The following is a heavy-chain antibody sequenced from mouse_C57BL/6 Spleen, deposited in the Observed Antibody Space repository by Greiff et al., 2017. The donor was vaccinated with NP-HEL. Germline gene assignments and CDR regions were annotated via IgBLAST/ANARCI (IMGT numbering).Heavy chain of an antibody. D-gene: IGHD2-3*01. J-gene: IGHJ4*01. CDR3: AREGGYYDYAMDD. Sequence: QVQLQQSGAELVKPGASVKLSCKASGYTFTSYWMHWVKQRPGQGLEWIGMIHPNSGSTNYNEKFKSKATLTVDKSSSTAYMQLSSLTSEDSAVYYCAREGGYYDYAMDDWGQGTSVTVSS. V-gene: IGHV1-64*01. CDR2: IHPNSGST. CDR1: GYTFTSYW.